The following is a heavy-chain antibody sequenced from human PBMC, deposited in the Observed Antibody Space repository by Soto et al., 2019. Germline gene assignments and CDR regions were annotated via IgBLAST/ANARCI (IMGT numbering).Heavy chain of an antibody. Sequence: EASVKVSCKASGYTFTSYYMHWVRQAPGQGLEWMGGFDPEDGETIYAQKFQGRLTMPEDTSTDTAYMELSSLRSGGTGVYYCATIPRITMVRGVVITGHLNYFDYWGQGTLV. V-gene: IGHV1-24*01. D-gene: IGHD3-10*01. CDR3: ATIPRITMVRGVVITGHLNYFDY. J-gene: IGHJ4*02. CDR1: GYTFTSYY. CDR2: FDPEDGET.